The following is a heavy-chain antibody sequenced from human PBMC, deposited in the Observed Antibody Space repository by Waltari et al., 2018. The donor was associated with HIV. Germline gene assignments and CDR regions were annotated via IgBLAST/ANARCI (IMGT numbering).Heavy chain of an antibody. CDR3: ARDQTMTRAFDI. CDR1: GLTLSGSA. D-gene: IGHD3-22*01. CDR2: ISYDGSNK. V-gene: IGHV3-30*01. J-gene: IGHJ3*02. Sequence: QVQLVESGGGVVQQGWSLRLTCAASGLTLSGSAMHWVRQAPGKGLEWVAFISYDGSNKYYADSVKGRFTISRDNSKNTLYLQMNSLRAVDTAVYYCARDQTMTRAFDIWGQGTMVTVSS.